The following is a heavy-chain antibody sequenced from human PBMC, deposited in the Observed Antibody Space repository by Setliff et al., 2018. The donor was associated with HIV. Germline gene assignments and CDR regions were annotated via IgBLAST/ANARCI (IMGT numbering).Heavy chain of an antibody. CDR2: IYYSGST. CDR3: ARGDYDSGGYYFDK. D-gene: IGHD3-22*01. V-gene: IGHV4-39*01. CDR1: GGSISSSSYY. Sequence: SETLSLTCTVSGGSISSSSYYWGWIRQPPGKGLEWIGSIYYSGSTYYNPSLKSRVTISVDTSKNQFSLKLSSVTAADTAVYYCARGDYDSGGYYFDKWGQGALVTVSS. J-gene: IGHJ4*02.